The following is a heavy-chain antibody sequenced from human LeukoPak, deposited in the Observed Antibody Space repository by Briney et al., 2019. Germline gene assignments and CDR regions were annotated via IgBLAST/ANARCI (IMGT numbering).Heavy chain of an antibody. CDR2: IYHSGST. D-gene: IGHD2-2*01. Sequence: PSGTLSLTCAVSGGSISSSNWWSWVRQPPGKGLEWIGEIYHSGSTNYNPSLKSRVTISVDKSKNQFSLKLSSVTAADTAVYYCARVGCSSTSCPLNEWGQGTLVTVSS. J-gene: IGHJ4*02. V-gene: IGHV4-4*02. CDR1: GGSISSSNW. CDR3: ARVGCSSTSCPLNE.